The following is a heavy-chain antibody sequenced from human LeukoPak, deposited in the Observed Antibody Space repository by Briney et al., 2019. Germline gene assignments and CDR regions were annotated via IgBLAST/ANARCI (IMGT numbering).Heavy chain of an antibody. CDR2: ISGSGATT. CDR1: GFTFSSFA. J-gene: IGHJ4*02. Sequence: PGGSLRLSCAASGFTFSSFAMSGVRQAPGKGLQWVSVISGSGATTHYADSVKGRFTISGDNSKSRLCLQMNSLRAEDTAVYYCAPDYYDSSGSYTVDYWGQGTLVTVSS. V-gene: IGHV3-23*01. CDR3: APDYYDSSGSYTVDY. D-gene: IGHD3-22*01.